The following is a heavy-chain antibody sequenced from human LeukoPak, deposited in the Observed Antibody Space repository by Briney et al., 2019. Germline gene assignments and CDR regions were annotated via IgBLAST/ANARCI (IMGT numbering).Heavy chain of an antibody. CDR1: GFTFSSYW. CDR3: ARPYYYGSGSYLHFDY. J-gene: IGHJ4*02. V-gene: IGHV3-7*01. Sequence: GGSLRLSCAASGFTFSSYWMSWVRQAPGKGLEWVANIKQDGSEKYYVDSVKGRFTISRDNAKDSLYLQMNSLRAEDTAVYYCARPYYYGSGSYLHFDYWGQGTLVTVSS. D-gene: IGHD3-10*01. CDR2: IKQDGSEK.